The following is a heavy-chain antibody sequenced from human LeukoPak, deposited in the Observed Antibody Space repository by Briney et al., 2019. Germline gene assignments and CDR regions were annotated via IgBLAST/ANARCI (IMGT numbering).Heavy chain of an antibody. V-gene: IGHV4-59*01. CDR3: ARGWGILDWFDP. CDR2: IYYSGST. D-gene: IGHD6-13*01. Sequence: SETLSLTCTVSGGSISSDYWSWIRQPPGKGLEWIGYIYYSGSTNYNPSLKSRVTISVDTSKNQFSLKLSSVTAADTAVYYCARGWGILDWFDPWGQGTLVTVSS. J-gene: IGHJ5*02. CDR1: GGSISSDY.